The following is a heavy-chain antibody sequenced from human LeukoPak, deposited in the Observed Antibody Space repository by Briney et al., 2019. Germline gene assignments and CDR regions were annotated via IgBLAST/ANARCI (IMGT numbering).Heavy chain of an antibody. V-gene: IGHV4-59*01. J-gene: IGHJ4*02. CDR1: GGSISSYY. CDR3: ARHYYDSSGPDY. D-gene: IGHD3-22*01. Sequence: KPSETLSLTCTVSGGSISSYYWSWIRQPPGKGLQWIGYIYYSGSTNYNPSLKSRVTISVDTSKNQFSLKLSSVTAADTAVYYCARHYYDSSGPDYWGQGTLVTVSS. CDR2: IYYSGST.